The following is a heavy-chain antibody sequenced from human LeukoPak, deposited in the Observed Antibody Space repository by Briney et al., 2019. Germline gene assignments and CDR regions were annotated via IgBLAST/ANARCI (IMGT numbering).Heavy chain of an antibody. CDR2: IYYSGST. V-gene: IGHV4-59*01. J-gene: IGHJ3*02. D-gene: IGHD6-13*01. Sequence: SETLSLTCTVSGGSISSYYWNWIRQAPGKGLEWIGYIYYSGSTSYNPSLKSRVTISVDTSKNHFSLQLNSVTAADTAVYYCARGRIEAALTGAFDIWGQGTVVTVSS. CDR3: ARGRIEAALTGAFDI. CDR1: GGSISSYY.